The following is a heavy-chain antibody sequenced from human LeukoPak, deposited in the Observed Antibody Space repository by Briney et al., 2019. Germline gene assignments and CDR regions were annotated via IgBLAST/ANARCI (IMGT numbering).Heavy chain of an antibody. CDR1: GGSISSYY. Sequence: SETLSLTCTVSGGSISSYYWSRIRQPPGKGLEWIGYIYYSGSTNYNPSLKSRVTISVDTSKNQFSLKLSSVTAADTAVYYCARGAITGDWFDPWGQGTLVTVSS. CDR3: ARGAITGDWFDP. CDR2: IYYSGST. D-gene: IGHD7-27*01. V-gene: IGHV4-59*01. J-gene: IGHJ5*02.